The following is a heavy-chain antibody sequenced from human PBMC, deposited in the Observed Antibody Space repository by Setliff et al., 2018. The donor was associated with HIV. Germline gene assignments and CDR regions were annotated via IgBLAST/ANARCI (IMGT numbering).Heavy chain of an antibody. V-gene: IGHV1-46*01. CDR3: AREHSTTWPYFDF. CDR1: GYPFINYY. CDR2: IIPKDGGT. D-gene: IGHD6-13*01. Sequence: VKVSCKASGYPFINYYIHWVRQAPGQGLEWMGIIIPKDGGTRYAQKFQGRVTLTRDTSTSTAYMELNSLTSEDTAVYYCAREHSTTWPYFDFWGQGTLVTVSS. J-gene: IGHJ4*02.